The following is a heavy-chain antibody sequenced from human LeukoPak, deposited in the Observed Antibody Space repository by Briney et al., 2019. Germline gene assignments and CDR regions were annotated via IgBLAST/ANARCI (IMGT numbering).Heavy chain of an antibody. Sequence: GGSLTLFCCTSAFTINTSAMHCIRQAPGKGLDYVPTISTDGGGTYYADSVKGRFTISRDSSKNTLYLQMSSLRAEDTAVYYCVKYHNSCYSVWGQGTLVTVSS. J-gene: IGHJ4*02. CDR3: VKYHNSCYSV. CDR2: ISTDGGGT. CDR1: AFTINTSA. V-gene: IGHV3-64D*06. D-gene: IGHD2-15*01.